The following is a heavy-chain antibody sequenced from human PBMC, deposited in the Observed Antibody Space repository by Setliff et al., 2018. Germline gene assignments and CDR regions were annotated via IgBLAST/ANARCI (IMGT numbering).Heavy chain of an antibody. CDR3: ARTDDYYNFYAY. J-gene: IGHJ4*02. V-gene: IGHV4-39*07. D-gene: IGHD3-3*01. CDR1: GASISSSSYY. Sequence: PSETLSLTCTVSGASISSSSYYWAWIRQPPGRGLELIGSIFYGGSTYYNPSLKSRVTISTDASKNQFSPKLDSVTAADTAVYYCARTDDYYNFYAYWGQGTLVTVSS. CDR2: IFYGGST.